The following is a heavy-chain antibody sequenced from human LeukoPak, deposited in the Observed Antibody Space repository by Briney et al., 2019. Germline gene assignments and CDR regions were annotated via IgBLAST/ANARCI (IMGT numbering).Heavy chain of an antibody. J-gene: IGHJ4*02. V-gene: IGHV3-74*01. CDR3: ARVRATFSPHFDN. CDR1: GFTFSRYW. D-gene: IGHD5-12*01. CDR2: INSDGSIT. Sequence: GGSQRLSCAASGFTFSRYWMHWVRQAPGKGLMWVSRINSDGSITSYADSVKGRFTISRDNAKNTLHVQMNSLRAEDTAVYYCARVRATFSPHFDNWGQGTLVTVSS.